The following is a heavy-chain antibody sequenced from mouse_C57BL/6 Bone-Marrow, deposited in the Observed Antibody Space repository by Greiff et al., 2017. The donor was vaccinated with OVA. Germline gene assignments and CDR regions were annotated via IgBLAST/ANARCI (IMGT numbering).Heavy chain of an antibody. D-gene: IGHD1-1*01. CDR2: ISDGGSYT. J-gene: IGHJ2*01. Sequence: EVKLMESGGGLVKPGGSLKLSCAASGFTFSSYAMSWVRQTPEKRLEWVATISDGGSYTYYPDNVKGRFTISRDNAKNNLYLQMSHLKSEDTAMYYCAREEAYGSNFDYWGQGTTLTVSS. CDR3: AREEAYGSNFDY. CDR1: GFTFSSYA. V-gene: IGHV5-4*01.